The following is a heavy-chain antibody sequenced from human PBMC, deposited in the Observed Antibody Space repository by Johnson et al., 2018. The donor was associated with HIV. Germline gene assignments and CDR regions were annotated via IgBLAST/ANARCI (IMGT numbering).Heavy chain of an antibody. D-gene: IGHD2-2*01. V-gene: IGHV3-30*02. CDR1: GFTFSNYA. CDR3: AKDLAVVFVTTNGAGAFDL. CDR2: IRYDGTNN. Sequence: QVQLVESGGGLVQPGGSLRLSCAASGFTFSNYAIHWVRQAPGKGLEWVAFIRYDGTNNYYADSVRGRFTISRDNSKNTVYLQMNSLRAEDTAVYYCAKDLAVVFVTTNGAGAFDLWGQGTLVTVSS. J-gene: IGHJ3*01.